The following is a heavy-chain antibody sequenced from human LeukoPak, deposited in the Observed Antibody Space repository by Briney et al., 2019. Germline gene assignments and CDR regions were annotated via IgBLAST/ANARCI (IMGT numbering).Heavy chain of an antibody. CDR2: INHSGST. D-gene: IGHD2-2*01. J-gene: IGHJ5*02. V-gene: IGHV4-34*01. Sequence: PSETLSLTSAVYGGSFSGYYWSWIRQPPGKGLEWIGEINHSGSTNYNPSLKSRVTISVDTSKNQFSLKLSSVTAADTAVYYCARGRDIVVVPAARRVGWFDPWGQGTLVTVSS. CDR1: GGSFSGYY. CDR3: ARGRDIVVVPAARRVGWFDP.